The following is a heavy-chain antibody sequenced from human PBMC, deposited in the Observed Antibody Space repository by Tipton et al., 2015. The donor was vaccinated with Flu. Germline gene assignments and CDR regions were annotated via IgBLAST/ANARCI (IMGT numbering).Heavy chain of an antibody. J-gene: IGHJ6*02. Sequence: SLRLSCAASGFTFDDYPFHWVRQVPGKGLEWVSSINWKGSAVLYADSLKGRFAVSRDNARNSLYLQMNSLRPEDTALYYCVRDRIPSSSMDYYFYTAMDVWGQGTTVTVSS. V-gene: IGHV3-9*01. D-gene: IGHD2-2*01. CDR2: INWKGSAV. CDR1: GFTFDDYP. CDR3: VRDRIPSSSMDYYFYTAMDV.